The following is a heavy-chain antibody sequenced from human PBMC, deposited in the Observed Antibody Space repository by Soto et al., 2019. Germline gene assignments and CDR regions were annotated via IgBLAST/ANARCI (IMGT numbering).Heavy chain of an antibody. CDR3: AKKRGLNVYWYFDL. D-gene: IGHD1-1*01. J-gene: IGHJ2*01. CDR1: GFTFSSYA. V-gene: IGHV3-23*01. Sequence: EVQLLESGGGLVQPGGSLRLSCAASGFTFSSYAMSWVRQAPGKGLEWVSAISGSGGSTYYADSVKGRFTISRDNSKNTQYLQMNSLRAEDTAAYYCAKKRGLNVYWYFDLWGRGTLVTVSS. CDR2: ISGSGGST.